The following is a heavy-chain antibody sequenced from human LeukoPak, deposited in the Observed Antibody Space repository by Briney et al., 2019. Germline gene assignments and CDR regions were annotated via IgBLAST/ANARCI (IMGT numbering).Heavy chain of an antibody. CDR1: GYTFTSYG. CDR2: ISAHNGNT. J-gene: IGHJ4*02. D-gene: IGHD5-12*01. Sequence: ASVKVSCKASGYTFTSYGISWVRQAPGQGLEWMGWISAHNGNTNYAQKLQGRVTMTTDTSTSTAYMELSSLRSEDTAVYYCASSGYDREDLDYWGQGTLVTVSS. CDR3: ASSGYDREDLDY. V-gene: IGHV1-18*01.